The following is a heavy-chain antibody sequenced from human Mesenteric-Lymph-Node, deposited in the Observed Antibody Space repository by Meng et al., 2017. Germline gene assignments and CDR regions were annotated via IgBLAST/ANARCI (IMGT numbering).Heavy chain of an antibody. CDR1: GGSISSGDYY. J-gene: IGHJ5*02. CDR2: IYYSGST. CDR3: ARDRKHYGERGWFDP. D-gene: IGHD4-17*01. V-gene: IGHV4-30-4*01. Sequence: GQVQEPGPGLRQPSQTLSLTCTVSGGSISSGDYYWSWIRQPPGKGLEWIGYIYYSGSTYSNASLKSRVTISIDRSKNQFSLKLSSVTAADTAVYYCARDRKHYGERGWFDPWGQGTLVTVSS.